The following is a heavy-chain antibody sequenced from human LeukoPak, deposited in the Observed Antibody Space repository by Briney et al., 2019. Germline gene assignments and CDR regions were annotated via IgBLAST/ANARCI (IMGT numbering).Heavy chain of an antibody. CDR2: IYYSGST. CDR3: ARIEVNDAFDI. V-gene: IGHV4-61*05. Sequence: SETLSLTCTVSGDSISSSSYCWDWIRQPPGKGLEWIGYIYYSGSTNYNPSLKSRVTISVDTSKNQFSLKLSSVTAADTAVYYCARIEVNDAFDIWGQGTMVTVSS. CDR1: GDSISSSSYC. J-gene: IGHJ3*02.